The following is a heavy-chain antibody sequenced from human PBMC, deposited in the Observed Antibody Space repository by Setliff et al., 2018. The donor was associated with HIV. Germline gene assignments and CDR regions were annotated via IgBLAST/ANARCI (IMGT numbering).Heavy chain of an antibody. J-gene: IGHJ6*02. CDR3: ARDLPLPGIAVAASMGRDYYYSMDV. CDR2: INTNTGNP. CDR1: GDTFTGHA. Sequence: ASVKVSCKISGDTFTGHAIVWVRQAPGQGLEWMGWINTNTGNPTYAQGLTGRFVFSLDTSVNTAYLQVSSLETEDTAVYYCARDLPLPGIAVAASMGRDYYYSMDVWGQGTTVTV. D-gene: IGHD6-19*01. V-gene: IGHV7-4-1*02.